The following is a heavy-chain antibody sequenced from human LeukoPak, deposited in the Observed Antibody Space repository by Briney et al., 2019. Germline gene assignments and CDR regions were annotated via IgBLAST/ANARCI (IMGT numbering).Heavy chain of an antibody. J-gene: IGHJ4*02. Sequence: PSETLSLTCTVSGVSISSYYWSWIRQPPGKGLEWIGYIYYSGSTNYNPSLKSRVTISVDTSKNQFSLKPSSVTAADTAVYYCARDKTGVRYWGQGTLVTVSS. V-gene: IGHV4-59*01. D-gene: IGHD7-27*01. CDR1: GVSISSYY. CDR2: IYYSGST. CDR3: ARDKTGVRY.